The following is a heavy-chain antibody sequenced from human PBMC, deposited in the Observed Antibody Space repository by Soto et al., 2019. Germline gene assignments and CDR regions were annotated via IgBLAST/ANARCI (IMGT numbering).Heavy chain of an antibody. Sequence: ESGGGLVQPGGSLRLSCAVSGFTVSSKYMSWVRQAPGQGLEWVSVIYSGGSTYYADSVKGRFTISRHNSMNALYLHMNSLRADDTAVYYCTRGPYGTGGDYYYGMDVWGQGTTVTVSS. V-gene: IGHV3-53*04. J-gene: IGHJ6*02. CDR3: TRGPYGTGGDYYYGMDV. CDR1: GFTVSSKY. CDR2: IYSGGST. D-gene: IGHD3-10*01.